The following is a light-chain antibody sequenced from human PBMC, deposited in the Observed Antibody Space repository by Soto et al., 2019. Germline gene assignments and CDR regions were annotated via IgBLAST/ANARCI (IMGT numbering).Light chain of an antibody. CDR3: QSYDTRLYDV. CDR2: GNR. V-gene: IGLV1-40*01. J-gene: IGLJ1*01. Sequence: QSVLTQPPSVSGAPGQSVTISCTGSSSNIGTGYEVQWYQQLPGTVPRLLIFGNRNRTSGVPDRFSGSKSGASAFLAITGLQADDEADYYCQSYDTRLYDVFGSGTKVTVL. CDR1: SSNIGTGYE.